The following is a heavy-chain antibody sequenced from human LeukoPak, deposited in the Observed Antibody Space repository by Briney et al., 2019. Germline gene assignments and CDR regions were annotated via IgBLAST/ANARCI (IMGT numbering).Heavy chain of an antibody. V-gene: IGHV1-2*02. J-gene: IGHJ4*02. CDR1: GSAFPSYF. CDR2: GNPNIGAT. Sequence: APVHFSCPASGSAFPSYFMHWVRQAPGQGLEWMGWGNPNIGATKYPRKFQGRVTITRDTSISTAYMGLSRLRSDDTAVYYCARGQLTDDLDYWGQGTLVTVYS. CDR3: ARGQLTDDLDY. D-gene: IGHD1-14*01.